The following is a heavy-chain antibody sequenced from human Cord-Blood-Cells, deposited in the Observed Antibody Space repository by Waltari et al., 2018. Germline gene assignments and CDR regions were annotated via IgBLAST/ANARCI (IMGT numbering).Heavy chain of an antibody. J-gene: IGHJ6*03. CDR1: GYTFTSYD. CDR3: ARGLSGDDYYYMDV. V-gene: IGHV1-8*03. D-gene: IGHD7-27*01. Sequence: QVQLVQSGAEVKKPGASVKVSCKASGYTFTSYDINWVRRATGQGLEGRGWMNPNSGNTGYAQKFQGRVTITRNTSISTAYMELSSLRSEDTAVYYCARGLSGDDYYYMDVWGKGTTVTVSS. CDR2: MNPNSGNT.